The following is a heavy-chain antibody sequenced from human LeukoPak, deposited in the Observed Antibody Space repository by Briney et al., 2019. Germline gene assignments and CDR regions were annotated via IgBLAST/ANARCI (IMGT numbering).Heavy chain of an antibody. J-gene: IGHJ5*02. CDR1: GYIFTSSY. V-gene: IGHV1-46*01. CDR2: INPSGGST. D-gene: IGHD1-26*01. CDR3: ARAGRGDWFDP. Sequence: ASLKVSCKASGYIFTSSYMHTVRQETGQELKWMGIINPSGGSTSYAQKFQGRVTMTRDTSTSTVYMELSSLRSEDTAVYYCARAGRGDWFDPWGQGTLVTVSS.